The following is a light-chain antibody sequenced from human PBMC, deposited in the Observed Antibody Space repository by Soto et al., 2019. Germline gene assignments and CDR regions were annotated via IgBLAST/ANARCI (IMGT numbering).Light chain of an antibody. V-gene: IGLV2-11*01. CDR3: CSYAGSYTFVV. CDR1: SSDVGGYNY. CDR2: DVS. J-gene: IGLJ2*01. Sequence: QSALTQPRSVSGSPGQSVTISCTGTSSDVGGYNYVSWYQQHPGKAPKLMIYDVSKRPSGVPDRFSGSQSGNTASLTISGLQAEDEADYYCCSYAGSYTFVVCGGGTKLTVL.